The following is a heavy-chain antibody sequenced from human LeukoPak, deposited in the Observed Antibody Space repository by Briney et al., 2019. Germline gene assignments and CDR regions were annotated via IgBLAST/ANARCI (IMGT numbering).Heavy chain of an antibody. J-gene: IGHJ4*02. Sequence: GGSLRLSCAASGFTFSSYEMNWVRQAPGKGLEWVSYISSSGSTIYYADSVKGRFTISRDNAKNSLYLQMNSLRAEDTAVYYCARGGWGLYQLIWGQGTLVTVSS. D-gene: IGHD2-21*02. CDR1: GFTFSSYE. CDR2: ISSSGSTI. CDR3: ARGGWGLYQLI. V-gene: IGHV3-48*03.